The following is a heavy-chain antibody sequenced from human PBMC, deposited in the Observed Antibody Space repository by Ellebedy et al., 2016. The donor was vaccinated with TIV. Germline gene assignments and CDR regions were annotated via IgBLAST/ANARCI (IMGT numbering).Heavy chain of an antibody. J-gene: IGHJ4*02. CDR2: IYYSGST. CDR1: GGSISSSSFF. V-gene: IGHV4-39*07. D-gene: IGHD3-22*01. Sequence: MPSETLSLTCTVSGGSISSSSFFWGWIRQPPGKGLEWIGNIYYSGSTYNSPSLRSRVTISVDKPKNQFSLKLTSVTAADTAVYYCGRYYDSSGGSFFDYWGQGTLVTVSS. CDR3: GRYYDSSGGSFFDY.